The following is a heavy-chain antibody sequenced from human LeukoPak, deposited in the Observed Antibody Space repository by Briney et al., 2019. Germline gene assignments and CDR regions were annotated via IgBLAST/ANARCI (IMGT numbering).Heavy chain of an antibody. CDR2: IIPIFGTA. Sequence: SVKVSCKASGGTFSSYAISWVRQAPGQGLEWMGGIIPIFGTANYAQKSQGRVTITTDESTSTAYMELSSLRSEDTAVYYCARDRIVVVPAATLSAFDIWGQGTMVTVSS. J-gene: IGHJ3*02. CDR1: GGTFSSYA. D-gene: IGHD2-2*01. CDR3: ARDRIVVVPAATLSAFDI. V-gene: IGHV1-69*05.